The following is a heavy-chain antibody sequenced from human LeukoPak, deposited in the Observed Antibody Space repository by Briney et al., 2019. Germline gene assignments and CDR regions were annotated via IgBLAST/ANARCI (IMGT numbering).Heavy chain of an antibody. Sequence: GGSLRLSCAASGFTFSSYDMNWVRQAPGKGLEWVSAISGSGGTTYYPDSVKGRFTISRDNSKNTLYLQMNSLRAEDTAVYYCARTVVGTNYFDYWGQGTLVTVSS. J-gene: IGHJ4*02. CDR2: ISGSGGTT. V-gene: IGHV3-23*01. D-gene: IGHD6-13*01. CDR3: ARTVVGTNYFDY. CDR1: GFTFSSYD.